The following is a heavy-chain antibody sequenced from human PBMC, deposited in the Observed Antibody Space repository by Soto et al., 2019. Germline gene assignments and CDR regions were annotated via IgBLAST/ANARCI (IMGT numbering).Heavy chain of an antibody. CDR1: GFSLSNARMG. CDR3: ARMYYYDSSGYYYYYYFDY. D-gene: IGHD3-22*01. V-gene: IGHV2-26*01. J-gene: IGHJ4*02. Sequence: QVTLKESGPVLVKPTETLTLTCTVSGFSLSNARMGVSWIRQPPGKALEWLAHIFSNDEKSYSTSLKSRLTSSKDTSKSQVVLTMTNMDPVDTATYYCARMYYYDSSGYYYYYYFDYWGQGTLVTVSS. CDR2: IFSNDEK.